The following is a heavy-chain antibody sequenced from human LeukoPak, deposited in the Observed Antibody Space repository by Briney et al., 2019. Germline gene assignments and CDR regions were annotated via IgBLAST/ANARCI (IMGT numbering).Heavy chain of an antibody. Sequence: GGSLRLSCAASGLTLSKYGIHWVRQAPGKGLEWVAVVSYDGSNKNYIDSMKGRFIISRDNYNSTVYLQMNSLRAEDTAVYYCATSAAGYCSGRICSPYYFHYGINVWGPGTTVIVSS. J-gene: IGHJ6*01. CDR2: VSYDGSNK. D-gene: IGHD2-15*01. CDR1: GLTLSKYG. V-gene: IGHV3-30*03. CDR3: ATSAAGYCSGRICSPYYFHYGINV.